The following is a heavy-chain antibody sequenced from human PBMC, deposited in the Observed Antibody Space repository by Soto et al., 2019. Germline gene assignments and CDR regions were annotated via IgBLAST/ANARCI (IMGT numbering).Heavy chain of an antibody. D-gene: IGHD2-2*01. CDR3: ASVPIWCGSSSCYQEGFDS. V-gene: IGHV3-23*01. CDR1: GFVFSDYA. CDR2: ISAGGSDT. Sequence: EVQLLDSGGGWVQPGGSLRLSCVASGFVFSDYAMSWVRQAPGKGLEWVSAISAGGSDTYYADSVKGRFTVSRVNSKNTLYLQMNTLRAEDTAIYYCASVPIWCGSSSCYQEGFDSWGQGTLVTVSS. J-gene: IGHJ4*02.